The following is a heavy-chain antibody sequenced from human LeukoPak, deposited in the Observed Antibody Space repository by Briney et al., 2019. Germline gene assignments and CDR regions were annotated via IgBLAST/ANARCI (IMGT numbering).Heavy chain of an antibody. CDR3: ARDGDIVVVPAASRDYGMAV. CDR2: INPNDGDT. V-gene: IGHV1-2*02. J-gene: IGHJ6*02. D-gene: IGHD2-2*01. Sequence: ASVKVSCKASGYTFTDYYMHWVRHAPGQGFEWMGWINPNDGDTNYAQTFQGRVTMTRDTSISTAHMEVSRLRSDDTAVYYCARDGDIVVVPAASRDYGMAVWGQGTTVTVS. CDR1: GYTFTDYY.